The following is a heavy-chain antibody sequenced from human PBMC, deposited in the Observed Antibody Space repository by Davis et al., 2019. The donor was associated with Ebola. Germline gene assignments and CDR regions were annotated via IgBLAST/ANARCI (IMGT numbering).Heavy chain of an antibody. D-gene: IGHD3-3*01. Sequence: ASVTVSCQASGYTFTSYAMHWVRQAPGQRLEWLGWINAGNGKTKYSQKFQGRVTITRDTSASTAYMELSRLRSEDTAVYYCAPYDFWSGYYSWGQGTLVTVSS. CDR1: GYTFTSYA. CDR3: APYDFWSGYYS. V-gene: IGHV1-3*01. CDR2: INAGNGKT. J-gene: IGHJ4*02.